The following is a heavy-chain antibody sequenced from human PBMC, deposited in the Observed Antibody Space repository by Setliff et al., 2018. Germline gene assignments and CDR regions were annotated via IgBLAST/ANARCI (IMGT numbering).Heavy chain of an antibody. D-gene: IGHD6-25*01. J-gene: IGHJ3*02. Sequence: GESLKISCKGSGYRFASYWIGWVRQMPGKGLEWMGIVFSGDSDTRYSPSFQGQVTMSADKSINTAYLQWSSLKASDTAMYYCARLGAPASHDAFDIWGQGTMVTVSS. V-gene: IGHV5-51*01. CDR1: GYRFASYW. CDR3: ARLGAPASHDAFDI. CDR2: VFSGDSDT.